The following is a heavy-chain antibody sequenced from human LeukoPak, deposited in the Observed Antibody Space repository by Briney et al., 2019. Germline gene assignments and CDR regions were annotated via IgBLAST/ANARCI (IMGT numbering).Heavy chain of an antibody. J-gene: IGHJ3*02. V-gene: IGHV4-34*01. D-gene: IGHD6-25*01. CDR1: GGSFSGYY. CDR3: ARAASHDAFDI. Sequence: SETLSLTCAVCGGSFSGYYWSWIRQPPGKGLEWIGEINHSGSTNYNPSLKSRVTISVDTSKNQFSLKLSSVTAADTAVYYCARAASHDAFDIWGQGTMVTVSS. CDR2: INHSGST.